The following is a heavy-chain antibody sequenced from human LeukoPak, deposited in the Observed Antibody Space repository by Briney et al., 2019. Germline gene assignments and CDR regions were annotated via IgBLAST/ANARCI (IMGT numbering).Heavy chain of an antibody. CDR2: IYYSGST. Sequence: PSETLSLTCTVSSGSISSYYWSWIRQPPGKGLEWIGYIYYSGSTNYNPSLKSRVTISVDTSKNQFSLKLSSVTAADTAVYYCARDTDYYDSSGYNKGWYFDLWGRGTLVTVSS. CDR3: ARDTDYYDSSGYNKGWYFDL. J-gene: IGHJ2*01. CDR1: SGSISSYY. V-gene: IGHV4-59*01. D-gene: IGHD3-22*01.